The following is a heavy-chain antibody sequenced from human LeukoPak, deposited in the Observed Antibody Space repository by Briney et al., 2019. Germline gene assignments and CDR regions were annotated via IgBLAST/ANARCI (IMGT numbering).Heavy chain of an antibody. CDR2: ISSSSSYI. V-gene: IGHV3-21*01. CDR1: GFTFSSYS. D-gene: IGHD3-10*01. J-gene: IGHJ6*03. Sequence: PGGSLRLSCAASGFTFSSYSMNWVRQAPGKGLEWVSSISSSSSYIYYADSVNGRFTISRDNAKNSLYLQMNSLRAEDTAVYYCARELLWFGEVNYYMDVWGKGTTVTVPS. CDR3: ARELLWFGEVNYYMDV.